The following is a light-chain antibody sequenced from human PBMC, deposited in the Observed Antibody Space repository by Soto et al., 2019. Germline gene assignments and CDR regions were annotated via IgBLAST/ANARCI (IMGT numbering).Light chain of an antibody. V-gene: IGKV1-9*01. CDR2: GAS. Sequence: IQLTQSPSSLSASVGDRVTITCRASQVISSYLAWYQQKPGKAPKLLIYGASTLQSGVPSRFSGIGSGTEFTLTITSLQPDDFATYYCQQYDSYAWTFGQGTKVDIK. CDR1: QVISSY. CDR3: QQYDSYAWT. J-gene: IGKJ1*01.